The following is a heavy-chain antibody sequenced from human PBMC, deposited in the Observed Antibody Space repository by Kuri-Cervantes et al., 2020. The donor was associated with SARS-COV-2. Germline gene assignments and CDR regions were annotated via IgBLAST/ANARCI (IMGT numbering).Heavy chain of an antibody. CDR3: ARHRIRFLSDDAFDI. D-gene: IGHD3-16*01. CDR2: IYYSGST. Sequence: SETLSLTCAVYGGSFSGYYWSWIRQPPGKGLEWIGSIYYSGSTYYNPSLKSRVTISVDTSKNQFSLKLSSVTAADTAVYYCARHRIRFLSDDAFDIWGQGTMVTVSS. J-gene: IGHJ3*02. CDR1: GGSFSGYY. V-gene: IGHV4-34*01.